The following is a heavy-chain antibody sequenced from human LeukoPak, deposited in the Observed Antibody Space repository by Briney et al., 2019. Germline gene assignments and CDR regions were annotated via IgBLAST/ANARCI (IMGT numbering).Heavy chain of an antibody. Sequence: PGRSLRLSCAASGFTFSSYGMHWVRQAPGKGLEWVAVISYDGSNKYYADSVKGRFTISRDNSKNTLYLQMNSLRAEDTAVYYCVPFDSSGWYDWGQGTLVTVSS. CDR1: GFTFSSYG. D-gene: IGHD6-19*01. J-gene: IGHJ4*02. CDR3: VPFDSSGWYD. V-gene: IGHV3-30*03. CDR2: ISYDGSNK.